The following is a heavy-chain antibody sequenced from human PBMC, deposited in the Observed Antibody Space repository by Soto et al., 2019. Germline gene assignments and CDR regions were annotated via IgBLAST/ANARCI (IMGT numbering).Heavy chain of an antibody. Sequence: GGSLRLSCAASGFTFSSYAMSWVRQAPGKGLEWVSAISGSGGSTYYADSVKGRFTISRDNSKNTLYLQMNSLRAEDTAVYYCAKGPHNTYYDILTGRDEYFDYWGQGTLVTVS. CDR1: GFTFSSYA. J-gene: IGHJ4*02. CDR2: ISGSGGST. CDR3: AKGPHNTYYDILTGRDEYFDY. D-gene: IGHD3-9*01. V-gene: IGHV3-23*01.